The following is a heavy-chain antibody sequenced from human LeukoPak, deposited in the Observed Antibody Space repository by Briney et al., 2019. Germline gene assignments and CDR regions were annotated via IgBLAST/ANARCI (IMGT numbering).Heavy chain of an antibody. D-gene: IGHD4-17*01. Sequence: ASVKVSCKASGYTFTSYYMHWVRQAPGQGREWMGWINTNTGSPTYAQGFTGRFVFSLDTSVSTAYLQISSLKAEDTAVYYCARSLVHDYGDYYYYYMDVWGKGTTVTVSS. V-gene: IGHV7-4-1*02. J-gene: IGHJ6*03. CDR1: GYTFTSYY. CDR2: INTNTGSP. CDR3: ARSLVHDYGDYYYYYMDV.